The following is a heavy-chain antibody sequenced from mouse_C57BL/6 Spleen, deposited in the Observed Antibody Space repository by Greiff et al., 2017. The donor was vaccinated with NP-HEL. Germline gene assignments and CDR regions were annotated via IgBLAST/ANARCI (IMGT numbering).Heavy chain of an antibody. V-gene: IGHV1-9*01. CDR3: TRRWLLCGFVY. D-gene: IGHD2-3*01. CDR2: ILPGSGSS. J-gene: IGHJ3*01. Sequence: VKLQESGAELMKPGASVKLSCKATGYIFTGYWIEWVKQRPGQGLEWIGVILPGSGSSNYNEKFKGKATFTVDTSSNTAYMQLSSLTTEDSAIYCCTRRWLLCGFVYWGQGTLVTVSA. CDR1: GYIFTGYW.